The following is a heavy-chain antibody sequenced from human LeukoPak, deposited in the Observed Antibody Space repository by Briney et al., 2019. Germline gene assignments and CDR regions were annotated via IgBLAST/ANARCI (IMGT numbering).Heavy chain of an antibody. D-gene: IGHD2-2*01. Sequence: GASVKVSCKASGYTFTSYDINWVRQATGQGLEWMGWMNPNSGNTGYAQKFQGRVTMTRNTSISTAYMELSSLRSEDTAVYYCARCPLVPAAPIDYWGQGTLVTVSS. J-gene: IGHJ4*02. CDR1: GYTFTSYD. CDR3: ARCPLVPAAPIDY. V-gene: IGHV1-8*01. CDR2: MNPNSGNT.